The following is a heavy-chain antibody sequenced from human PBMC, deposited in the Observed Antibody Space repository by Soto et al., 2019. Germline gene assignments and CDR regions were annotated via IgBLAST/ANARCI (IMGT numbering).Heavy chain of an antibody. CDR2: IYSGGNT. CDR3: ARDQYTSKWFGY. CDR1: GFTVSSNY. V-gene: IGHV3-66*01. Sequence: EVQLVESGGDLVQLGGSLRLSCAVSGFTVSSNYMSWVRQAPGKGLEWVSIIYSGGNTFYADSVKGRFTISRDNSENTLYLQMDSLRVEDTAMYYCARDQYTSKWFGYWGQGTLVTVSS. J-gene: IGHJ4*02. D-gene: IGHD6-13*01.